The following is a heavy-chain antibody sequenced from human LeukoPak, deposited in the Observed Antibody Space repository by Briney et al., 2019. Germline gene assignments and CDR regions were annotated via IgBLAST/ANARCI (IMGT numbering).Heavy chain of an antibody. CDR3: AKLYYGFWSCYHSTPDDDFDI. CDR1: GFTFSSYA. CDR2: ISGSGGST. D-gene: IGHD3-3*01. Sequence: GGSLRLSCAASGFTFSSYAMSWVRQAPGKGLEWVSAISGSGGSTYYADSVKGRFTISRDNSKNTLYLQMNSLRAEDTAVYYCAKLYYGFWSCYHSTPDDDFDIWGQETLRTVSS. V-gene: IGHV3-23*01. J-gene: IGHJ3*02.